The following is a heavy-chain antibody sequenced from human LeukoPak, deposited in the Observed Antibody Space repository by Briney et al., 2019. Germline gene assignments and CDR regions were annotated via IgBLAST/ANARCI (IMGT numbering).Heavy chain of an antibody. CDR1: GVSISSYY. CDR2: IYTSGST. CDR3: AREDYYGSGSYWYFDY. Sequence: KPSETLSLTCTVSGVSISSYYWSWIRQPAGKGLEWIGRIYTSGSTNYNPSLKSRVTMSVDTSKNQFSLKLSSVTAADTAVYYCAREDYYGSGSYWYFDYWGQGTLVTVSS. V-gene: IGHV4-4*07. D-gene: IGHD3-10*01. J-gene: IGHJ4*02.